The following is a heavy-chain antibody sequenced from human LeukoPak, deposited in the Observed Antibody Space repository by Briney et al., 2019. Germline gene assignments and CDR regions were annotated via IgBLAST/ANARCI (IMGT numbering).Heavy chain of an antibody. V-gene: IGHV3-23*01. Sequence: PGGSLRLSCAASGFTFSSYAMSWVRQAPGKGLEWVSAISGSGGSTYYADYVKGRFTISRDNSKNTLYLQMNSLRAEDTAVYYCAKGYYDSSGCYFDYWGQGTLVTVSS. CDR2: ISGSGGST. J-gene: IGHJ4*02. CDR1: GFTFSSYA. D-gene: IGHD3-22*01. CDR3: AKGYYDSSGCYFDY.